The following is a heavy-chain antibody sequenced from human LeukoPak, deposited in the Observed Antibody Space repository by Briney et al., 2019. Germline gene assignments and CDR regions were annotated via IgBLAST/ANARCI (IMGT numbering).Heavy chain of an antibody. CDR3: ASANWGLIDY. J-gene: IGHJ4*02. CDR2: IYTSGST. D-gene: IGHD7-27*01. Sequence: SETLSLTCTVSGGSISSGNYYWSWIRQPAGKGLEWIGRIYTSGSTNYNPSLKSRVTISVDTSKNQFSLKLSSVTAADTAVYYCASANWGLIDYWGQGTLVTVSS. V-gene: IGHV4-61*02. CDR1: GGSISSGNYY.